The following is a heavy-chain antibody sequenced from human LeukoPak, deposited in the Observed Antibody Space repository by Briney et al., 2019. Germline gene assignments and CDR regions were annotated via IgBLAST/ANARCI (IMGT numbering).Heavy chain of an antibody. CDR1: EFTFSRYT. CDR3: ARRGGSSGWGDFDI. J-gene: IGHJ3*02. Sequence: GGSLRLSCAASEFTFSRYTMNWVRQAPGKGLEWVSRISGSGDATFYADSVKGRFTISRDNSKNTLYLQMNSLSREDTAVYYCARRGGSSGWGDFDIWGQGTMVTVSS. V-gene: IGHV3-23*01. CDR2: ISGSGDAT. D-gene: IGHD6-19*01.